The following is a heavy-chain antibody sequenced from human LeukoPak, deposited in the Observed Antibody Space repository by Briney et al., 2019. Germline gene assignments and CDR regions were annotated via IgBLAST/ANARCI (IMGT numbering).Heavy chain of an antibody. J-gene: IGHJ4*02. V-gene: IGHV3-74*01. Sequence: PGGSLRLSCAASGFTFSSYWMHWVRQVPGKGLVWVARINEHGSITDYADSVKDRFTVSRDNAWNTLYLQMNSLRAEGTAVYYCARDVAGSGSLWGQGTLITVSS. CDR2: INEHGSIT. D-gene: IGHD3-10*01. CDR3: ARDVAGSGSL. CDR1: GFTFSSYW.